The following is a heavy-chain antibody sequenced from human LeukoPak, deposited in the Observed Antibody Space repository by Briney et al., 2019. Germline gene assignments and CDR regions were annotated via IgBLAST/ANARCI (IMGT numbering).Heavy chain of an antibody. V-gene: IGHV4-34*01. CDR1: GGSFSRYY. D-gene: IGHD3-3*01. CDR3: ARRPLRSITIFGVANNWFDL. CDR2: INHSGST. Sequence: SETLSLTCPFYGGSFSRYYWIWIRQPPAKGLEWIGEINHSGSTNYNPSLKSRVTISVDTSKNQFSLKLRSVTAADTAVYYCARRPLRSITIFGVANNWFDLWGEGTLVSVS. J-gene: IGHJ5*02.